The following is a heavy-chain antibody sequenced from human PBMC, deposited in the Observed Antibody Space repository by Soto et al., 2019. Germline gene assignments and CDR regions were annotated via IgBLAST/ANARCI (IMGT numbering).Heavy chain of an antibody. J-gene: IGHJ4*02. CDR3: AKRSSSSTFDY. V-gene: IGHV3-66*01. CDR2: IYSDGST. CDR1: GFTVNSNY. D-gene: IGHD6-6*01. Sequence: AGGSLILSCAASGFTVNSNYMSWVRQAPGKGLEWVSVIYSDGSTYYADSVKGRFIISRDNSNNTLYFQMNSLRAEDTAVYYCAKRSSSSTFDYWGQGTLVTVSS.